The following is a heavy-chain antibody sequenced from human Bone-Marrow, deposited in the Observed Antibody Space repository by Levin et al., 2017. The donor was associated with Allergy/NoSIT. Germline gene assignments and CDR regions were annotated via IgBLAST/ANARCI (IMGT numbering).Heavy chain of an antibody. CDR2: ISYDASQK. Sequence: RAGGSLRLSCAASGFTFSFYAMHWVRQAPGKGLEWVAAISYDASQKYYTNSVKGRFTISRDNSKNTLYLQMNSLGSDDTAMYYCMRAIDENNVWGQGTLVTVSS. J-gene: IGHJ4*02. CDR1: GFTFSFYA. V-gene: IGHV3-30*04. D-gene: IGHD2/OR15-2a*01. CDR3: MRAIDENNV.